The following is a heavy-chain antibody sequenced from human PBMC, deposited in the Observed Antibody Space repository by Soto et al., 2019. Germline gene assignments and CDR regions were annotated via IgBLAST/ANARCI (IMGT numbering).Heavy chain of an antibody. J-gene: IGHJ4*02. CDR2: ISGSGGST. V-gene: IGHV3-23*01. CDR3: AKEGGSESYLLGDWPFDY. CDR1: GFTFSSYA. Sequence: PGGSLRVSCAASGFTFSSYAMSWVRQAPGKGLEWVSAISGSGGSTYYADSVKGRFTISRDNSKNTLYLQMNSLRAEDTAVYYCAKEGGSESYLLGDWPFDYWGQGTLVTVSS. D-gene: IGHD2-21*02.